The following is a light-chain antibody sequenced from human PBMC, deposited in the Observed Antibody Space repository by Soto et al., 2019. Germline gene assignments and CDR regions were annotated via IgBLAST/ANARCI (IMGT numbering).Light chain of an antibody. CDR2: GDS. CDR1: SSNIGAGYD. J-gene: IGLJ1*01. CDR3: QSYDNSLSGSRV. V-gene: IGLV1-40*01. Sequence: QSVLTQPPSVSGAPGQRVTISCTGSSSNIGAGYDVHWYQQLPGTAPKLLIYGDSNRPSGVPDRFSGSKSGTSASLAITGLQAEDEADYYCQSYDNSLSGSRVFG.